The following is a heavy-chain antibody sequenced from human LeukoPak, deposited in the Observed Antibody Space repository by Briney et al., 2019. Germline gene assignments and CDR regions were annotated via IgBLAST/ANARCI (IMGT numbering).Heavy chain of an antibody. V-gene: IGHV4-34*01. CDR1: GGSFSGYY. Sequence: SETLSLTCAVYGGSFSGYYWSWIRQPPGKGLEWIGEINHSGSTNYNPSLKSRVTISVDTSKKQFSMKMSSVTAADTAVFYLARNEDYPASSGIHYIAFSIWGKGTMVTVS. CDR2: INHSGST. CDR3: ARNEDYPASSGIHYIAFSI. D-gene: IGHD3-22*01. J-gene: IGHJ3*02.